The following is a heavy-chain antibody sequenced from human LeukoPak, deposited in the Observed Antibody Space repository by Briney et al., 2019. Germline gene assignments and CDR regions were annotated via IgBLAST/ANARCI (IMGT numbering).Heavy chain of an antibody. D-gene: IGHD1-1*01. J-gene: IGHJ4*02. CDR2: IYYSGST. V-gene: IGHV4-30-4*01. CDR3: ARGADVTTDFDY. CDR1: GGSISSGDYY. Sequence: SETLSLTRTVSGGSISSGDYYWSWIRQPPGKGLEWIGYIYYSGSTYYNPSLKSRVTISVDTSKNQFSLKLSSVTAADTAVYYCARGADVTTDFDYWGQGTLVTVSS.